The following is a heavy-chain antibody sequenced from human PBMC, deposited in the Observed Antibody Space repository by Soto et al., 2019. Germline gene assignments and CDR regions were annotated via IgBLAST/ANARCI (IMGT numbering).Heavy chain of an antibody. D-gene: IGHD3-22*01. V-gene: IGHV4-34*01. CDR1: GGSFSGYY. J-gene: IGHJ4*02. CDR2: INHSGST. CDR3: ARVHPYYYDSSGYYPDY. Sequence: SETLSLTCAVYGGSFSGYYWSWIRQPPGKGLEWIGEINHSGSTNYNPSLKSRVTISVDTSKNQFSLKLSSVTAADTAVYYCARVHPYYYDSSGYYPDYWGQGTLVTVSS.